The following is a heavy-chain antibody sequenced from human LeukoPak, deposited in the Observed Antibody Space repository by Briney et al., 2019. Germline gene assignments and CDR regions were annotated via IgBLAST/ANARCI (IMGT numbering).Heavy chain of an antibody. CDR2: FDPGDSDT. D-gene: IGHD2-21*02. CDR1: GYSFTSYW. V-gene: IGHV5-51*01. Sequence: GESLKISWKGSGYSFTSYWIGWVRQMPGKGLEWMGIFDPGDSDTRYSPSFQGQVTISADKSISTAYLQWSSLKASDTAMYYCARPAYCGGDCYFEDFYFDYWGQGTLVTVSS. CDR3: ARPAYCGGDCYFEDFYFDY. J-gene: IGHJ4*02.